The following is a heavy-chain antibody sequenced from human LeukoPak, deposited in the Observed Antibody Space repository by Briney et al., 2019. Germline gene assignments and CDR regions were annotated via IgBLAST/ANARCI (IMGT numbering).Heavy chain of an antibody. CDR1: GYTFTGYY. CDR3: ARGAFGGVIVFGY. V-gene: IGHV1-2*02. CDR2: INPNSGGT. J-gene: IGHJ4*02. Sequence: ASVKVSCKASGYTFTGYYMRWVRQAPGQGLEWMGWINPNSGGTNYAQKFQGRVTMTRDTSISTAYMELSRLRSDDTAVYYCARGAFGGVIVFGYWGQGTLVTVSS. D-gene: IGHD3-16*02.